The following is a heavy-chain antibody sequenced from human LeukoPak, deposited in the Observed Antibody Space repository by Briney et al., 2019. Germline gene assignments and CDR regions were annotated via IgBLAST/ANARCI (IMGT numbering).Heavy chain of an antibody. CDR1: GGSISTRNY. V-gene: IGHV4-38-2*02. CDR2: IYHSGST. CDR3: ARVETDNYGSDY. Sequence: SETLSLTCTVSGGSISTRNYWGWIRQPPGKGLEWIGSIYHSGSTFYNPSLTSRVTISVDTSKNQFSLKLSSVTAADTAVYYCARVETDNYGSDYWGQGTLVTASS. J-gene: IGHJ4*02. D-gene: IGHD3-10*01.